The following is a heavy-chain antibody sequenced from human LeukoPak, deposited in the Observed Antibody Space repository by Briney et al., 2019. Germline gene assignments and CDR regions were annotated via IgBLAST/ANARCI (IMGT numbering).Heavy chain of an antibody. CDR2: IYDSGRT. CDR1: GGSISSHY. V-gene: IGHV4-59*11. D-gene: IGHD2-2*01. Sequence: SETLSLTCTVSGGSISSHYCSWIRQPPGKGLEWIGYIYDSGRTNYNPSLKSRVTISVDTSKNQFSLKLSSVTAADTAVYYCARERVVPAASTYYYYYMDVWGKGTTVTVSS. CDR3: ARERVVPAASTYYYYYMDV. J-gene: IGHJ6*03.